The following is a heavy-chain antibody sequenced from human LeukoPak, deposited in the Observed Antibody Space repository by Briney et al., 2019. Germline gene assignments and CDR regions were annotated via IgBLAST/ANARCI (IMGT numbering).Heavy chain of an antibody. D-gene: IGHD6-19*01. J-gene: IGHJ4*02. CDR3: ARGKDVDPYRSASLFDY. CDR2: LYPGDSDT. V-gene: IGHV5-51*01. Sequence: GESLKISCKGSGYSFTSYWIAWVRQVAGKGLEWMGILYPGDSDTRYSPSFQGQVTLSADKSISTAYLQLSSLKASDNAMYYCARGKDVDPYRSASLFDYWGQGTLVTVSS. CDR1: GYSFTSYW.